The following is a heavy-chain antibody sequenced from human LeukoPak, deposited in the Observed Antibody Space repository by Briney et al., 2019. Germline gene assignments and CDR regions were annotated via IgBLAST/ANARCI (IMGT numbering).Heavy chain of an antibody. D-gene: IGHD7-27*01. CDR2: INHSGST. V-gene: IGHV4-34*01. J-gene: IGHJ4*02. Sequence: PSETLSLTCAVYGGSFSGYHWSWIRQPPGKGLEWIGEINHSGSTNYNPSLKSRVTISVDTSKNQFSLKLSSVTAADTAVYYCASIKWGASADYWGQGTLVTVSS. CDR3: ASIKWGASADY. CDR1: GGSFSGYH.